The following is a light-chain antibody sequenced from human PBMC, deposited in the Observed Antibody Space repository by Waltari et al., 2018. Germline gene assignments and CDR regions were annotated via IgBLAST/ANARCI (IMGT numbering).Light chain of an antibody. Sequence: EIVLAQSPGTLSLSPGERATLSCRASQSVSRSLAWYQQKPGQAPRLLIYGTSIRATGIPDRFSGSGSGTDFSLTISILESEDFAVYYCQHYVRLPATFGQGTKVEIK. V-gene: IGKV3-20*01. J-gene: IGKJ1*01. CDR2: GTS. CDR3: QHYVRLPAT. CDR1: QSVSRS.